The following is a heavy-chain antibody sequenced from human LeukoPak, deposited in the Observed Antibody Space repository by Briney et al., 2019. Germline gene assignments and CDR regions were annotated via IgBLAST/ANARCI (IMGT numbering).Heavy chain of an antibody. D-gene: IGHD3-22*01. CDR2: IKQDGSEK. CDR3: ARDADYYDSSGYYVNAFDI. CDR1: GFTFSSYW. J-gene: IGHJ3*02. Sequence: GGSLRLSCAASGFTFSSYWMSWVRQAPGKGLEWVANIKQDGSEKYYVDSVKGRFTISRDNAKNSLYLQMNSLRAEGTAVYYCARDADYYDSSGYYVNAFDIWGQGTMVTVSS. V-gene: IGHV3-7*01.